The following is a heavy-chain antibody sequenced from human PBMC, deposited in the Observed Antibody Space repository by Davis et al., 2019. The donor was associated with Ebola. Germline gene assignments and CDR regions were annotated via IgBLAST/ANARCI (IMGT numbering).Heavy chain of an antibody. D-gene: IGHD6-19*01. V-gene: IGHV1-69*04. CDR1: GGTFSSYA. CDR2: IIPILGIA. J-gene: IGHJ6*02. CDR3: ARDRLYSSGGYSYYYGMDV. Sequence: SVKVSCKASGGTFSSYAISWVRQAPGQGLEWMGRIIPILGIANYAQKFQGRVTITADKSTSTAYMELSSLRSEDTAVYYCARDRLYSSGGYSYYYGMDVWGQGTTVTVSS.